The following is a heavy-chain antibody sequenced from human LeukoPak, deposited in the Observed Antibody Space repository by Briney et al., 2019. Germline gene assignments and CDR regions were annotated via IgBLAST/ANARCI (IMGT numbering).Heavy chain of an antibody. CDR2: ISGSGDST. V-gene: IGHV3-23*01. J-gene: IGHJ4*02. CDR3: ARHTGSGYYYGN. D-gene: IGHD3-22*01. CDR1: GFTFSSNA. Sequence: GSPRLSCAASGFTFSSNAMSWVRQAPGKGLEWVSAISGSGDSTFYADSVKGRFTISRDNSKNTLYLQMNSLRAEDTAVYYCARHTGSGYYYGNWGQGTLVTVSS.